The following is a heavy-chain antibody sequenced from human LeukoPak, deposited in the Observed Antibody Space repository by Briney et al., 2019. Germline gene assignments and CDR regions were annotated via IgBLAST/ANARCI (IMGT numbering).Heavy chain of an antibody. CDR2: IYYSGST. CDR1: GGSISSYY. Sequence: KPSETLSFTCTVSGGSISSYYWSRIRQPPGKGLEWIGYIYYSGSTNYNPSLKSRVTISVDTSKNQFSLKLSSVTAADTAVYYCARQYSYGSNWFDPWGQGTLVTVSS. V-gene: IGHV4-59*01. J-gene: IGHJ5*02. D-gene: IGHD5-18*01. CDR3: ARQYSYGSNWFDP.